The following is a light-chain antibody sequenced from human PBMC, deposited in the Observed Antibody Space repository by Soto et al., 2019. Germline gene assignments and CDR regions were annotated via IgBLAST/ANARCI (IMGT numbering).Light chain of an antibody. CDR1: SSDVGGYIY. V-gene: IGLV2-14*01. CDR3: TSYTSSYTPV. CDR2: DVT. J-gene: IGLJ1*01. Sequence: QSVLTQPASVSGSPGQSIAISCTGTSSDVGGYIYVSWYQQHPGKAPKLMIYDVTSRPSGVSYRFSGSKSGNTASLTISGLQAEDEADYYCTSYTSSYTPVFGTGTKVTVL.